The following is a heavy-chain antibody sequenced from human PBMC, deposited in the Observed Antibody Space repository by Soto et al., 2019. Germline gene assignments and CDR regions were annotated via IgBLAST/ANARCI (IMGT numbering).Heavy chain of an antibody. J-gene: IGHJ3*02. CDR2: IIPILGIA. CDR1: GGTFSSYT. V-gene: IGHV1-69*02. CDR3: ARGVWQQLSLEYAFDI. Sequence: GASVKVSCKASGGTFSSYTISWVRQAPGQGLEWMGRIIPILGIANYAQKFQGRVTITADKSTSTAYMELSSLRSEDTAVYYCARGVWQQLSLEYAFDIWGQGTMVTVSS. D-gene: IGHD6-13*01.